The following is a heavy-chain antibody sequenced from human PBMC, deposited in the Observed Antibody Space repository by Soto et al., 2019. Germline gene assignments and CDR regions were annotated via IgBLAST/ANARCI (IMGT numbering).Heavy chain of an antibody. J-gene: IGHJ6*02. Sequence: QVQLVQSGAEVKKPGSSVKVSCKASGGTFSNYGISWVRQAPGQGLEWMGGIIPIFGTANYAQKFQGRVSITADESTSTAYMELSSLKSEDTAVYYCASCGSSSGVFYTGVNYYGMDVWGQGTTVTVSS. CDR3: ASCGSSSGVFYTGVNYYGMDV. CDR2: IIPIFGTA. D-gene: IGHD2-8*01. CDR1: GGTFSNYG. V-gene: IGHV1-69*01.